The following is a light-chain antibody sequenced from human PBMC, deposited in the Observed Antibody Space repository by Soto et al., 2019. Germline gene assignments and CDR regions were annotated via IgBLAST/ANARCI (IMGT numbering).Light chain of an antibody. V-gene: IGKV3-15*01. CDR1: QSVSSN. Sequence: EIVMTQSPATLSVSPGERATLSCRASQSVSSNLDWYQQKPGQAPRLLIYGASTRATGIPARFSGSGSGTEFTLTISSLQSEDFAVYYCQQYNTWPTYTFGQGTKVDIX. CDR2: GAS. J-gene: IGKJ2*01. CDR3: QQYNTWPTYT.